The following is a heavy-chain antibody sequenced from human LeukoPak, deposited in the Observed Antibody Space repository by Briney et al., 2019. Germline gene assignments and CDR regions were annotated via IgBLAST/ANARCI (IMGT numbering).Heavy chain of an antibody. V-gene: IGHV1-18*01. CDR2: ISAYNGNT. J-gene: IGHJ4*02. D-gene: IGHD3-3*01. CDR3: ARDMRFLEWLSRPIDY. CDR1: GYTFTSYG. Sequence: ASVKVSCKASGYTFTSYGISWVQQAPGQGLEWMGWISAYNGNTNYAQKLQGRVTMTTDTSTSTAYMELRSLRSDDTAVYYCARDMRFLEWLSRPIDYWGQGTLVTVSS.